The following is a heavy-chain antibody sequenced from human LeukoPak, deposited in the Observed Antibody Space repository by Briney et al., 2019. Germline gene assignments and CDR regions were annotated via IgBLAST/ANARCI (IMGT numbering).Heavy chain of an antibody. CDR2: ISSSGSTI. Sequence: GSLRLSCAASGFTFSDYYMSWIRQAPGKGLEWVSYISSSGSTIYYADSAKGRFTISRDNAKNSLYLQMNSLRAEDTAVYYCARVLAAAANWFDPWGQGTLVTVSS. CDR3: ARVLAAAANWFDP. V-gene: IGHV3-11*01. J-gene: IGHJ5*02. D-gene: IGHD6-13*01. CDR1: GFTFSDYY.